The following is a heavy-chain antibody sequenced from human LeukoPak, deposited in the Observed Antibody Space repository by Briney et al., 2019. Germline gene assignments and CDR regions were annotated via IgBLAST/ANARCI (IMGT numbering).Heavy chain of an antibody. CDR3: ARRLRDSSPPGIYYFDY. V-gene: IGHV5-51*01. CDR1: GYFFNTYW. CDR2: IYPGESDT. J-gene: IGHJ4*02. Sequence: GESLKISCKGSGYFFNTYWIGWVRQMPGKGLEWMGLIYPGESDTRYSPSFQGQVTFSADKSINTAYLQWNSLKASDTAMYYCARRLRDSSPPGIYYFDYWGQGTLVTVSS. D-gene: IGHD3-22*01.